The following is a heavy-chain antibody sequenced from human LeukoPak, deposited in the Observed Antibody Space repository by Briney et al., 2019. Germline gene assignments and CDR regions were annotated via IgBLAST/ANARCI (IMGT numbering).Heavy chain of an antibody. J-gene: IGHJ5*02. CDR1: GYTFTSYD. CDR3: ARDRRGQWLVRLKNWFDP. D-gene: IGHD6-19*01. V-gene: IGHV1-8*01. CDR2: MNPNSGST. Sequence: ASVKVSCKASGYTFTSYDINWVRQATGQGLEWMGWMNPNSGSTGYAQKFQGRVTMTRNTSISTAYMELSSLRSEDTAVYYCARDRRGQWLVRLKNWFDPWGQGTLVTVSS.